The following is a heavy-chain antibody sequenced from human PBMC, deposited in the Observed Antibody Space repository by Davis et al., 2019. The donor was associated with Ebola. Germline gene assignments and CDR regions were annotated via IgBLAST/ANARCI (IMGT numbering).Heavy chain of an antibody. V-gene: IGHV3-30*03. CDR1: GFTFSSFR. Sequence: GGSLRLSCAASGFTFSSFRMHWVRQAPGKGLAWVALISYDGNNKYYADSVKCRFTISRDNSKNTLYLQMNSLRAEDTAVYYCATTPQYSSGQNKPFDYWGQGTLVTVSS. CDR2: ISYDGNNK. CDR3: ATTPQYSSGQNKPFDY. J-gene: IGHJ4*02. D-gene: IGHD6-19*01.